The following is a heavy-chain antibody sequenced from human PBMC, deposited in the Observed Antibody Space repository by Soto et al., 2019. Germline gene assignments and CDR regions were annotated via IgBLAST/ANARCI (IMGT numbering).Heavy chain of an antibody. CDR1: GGTFNSYT. J-gene: IGHJ4*02. CDR2: ISAYNGNT. CDR3: ARDQKSGVGTTLQPPDY. D-gene: IGHD4-17*01. V-gene: IGHV1-18*01. Sequence: GASVKVSCKAPGGTFNSYTFSWVRQAPGQGLEWMGWISAYNGNTNYAQKLQGRVTMTTDTSTSTAYMELRSLRSDDTAVYYCARDQKSGVGTTLQPPDYWGQGTLVTVSS.